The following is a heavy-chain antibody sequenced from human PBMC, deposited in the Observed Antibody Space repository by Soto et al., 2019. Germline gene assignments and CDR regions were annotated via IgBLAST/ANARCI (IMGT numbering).Heavy chain of an antibody. J-gene: IGHJ4*02. CDR1: GFTFIAYG. CDR3: AKDWTRGSGGYPDYFDY. V-gene: IGHV3-23*01. D-gene: IGHD3-10*01. Sequence: PGWSLRLSCAGSGFTFIAYGMSWVRQAPGKGLEWVSGISVSGTSTYYADSVKGRFTISRDNSKNTLYLQMKRLRAEDTALYYCAKDWTRGSGGYPDYFDYWGQGTLVTVSS. CDR2: ISVSGTST.